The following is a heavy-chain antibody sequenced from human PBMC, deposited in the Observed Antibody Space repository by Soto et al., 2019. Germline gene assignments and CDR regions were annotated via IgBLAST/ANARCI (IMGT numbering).Heavy chain of an antibody. D-gene: IGHD2-15*01. J-gene: IGHJ4*02. CDR1: GGTFSTYA. CDR2: IIPIFGTA. CDR3: ARMGSGGSQADY. Sequence: ASVKASCKASGGTFSTYAISWVRQAPGQGLEWMGGIIPIFGTANYAQKFQGRVTITADESTSTAYMELSRLRSEDTAVYYCARMGSGGSQADYWGQGTLVTVS. V-gene: IGHV1-69*13.